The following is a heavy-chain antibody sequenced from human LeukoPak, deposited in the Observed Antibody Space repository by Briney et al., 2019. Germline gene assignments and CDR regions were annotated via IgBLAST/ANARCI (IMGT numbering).Heavy chain of an antibody. V-gene: IGHV4-4*02. J-gene: IGHJ5*02. Sequence: SETLYLTCAVSGGSISSSSWWSWVRQPPGKGLEWIGEIYHSGSTNYNPSLKSRVTISVDKSKNLFSLKLSSVTAADTAVYYCARGGDPKSSSWYRGNWFDPWGQGTLVTVSS. CDR3: ARGGDPKSSSWYRGNWFDP. CDR2: IYHSGST. CDR1: GGSISSSSW. D-gene: IGHD6-13*01.